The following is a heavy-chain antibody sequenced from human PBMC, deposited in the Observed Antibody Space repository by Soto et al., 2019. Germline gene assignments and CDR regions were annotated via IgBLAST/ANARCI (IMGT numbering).Heavy chain of an antibody. D-gene: IGHD3-22*01. J-gene: IGHJ3*02. CDR1: GGSISSGGYS. Sequence: SETLSLTCAVSGGSISSGGYSWSWIRQPPGKGLEWIGYIYHSGSTYYNPSLKSRVTISVDRSKNQFSLKLSSVTAADTAVYYCARVTYYYDSGGYYGGHDAFDIWGQGTMVTVSS. V-gene: IGHV4-30-2*01. CDR2: IYHSGST. CDR3: ARVTYYYDSGGYYGGHDAFDI.